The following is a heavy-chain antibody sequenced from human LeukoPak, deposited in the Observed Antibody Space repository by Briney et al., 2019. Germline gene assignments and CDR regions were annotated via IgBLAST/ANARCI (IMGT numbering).Heavy chain of an antibody. Sequence: ASVKVSCKASGYTFTSYDFNWLRQATGQGPEWMGWMNPNSGATGYAQKFQGRITMTRSASINTAYMELTDLRSEDTAVYYCARDYDSSGYYLSAFDIWGQGTMVTVSS. V-gene: IGHV1-8*01. CDR1: GYTFTSYD. J-gene: IGHJ3*02. D-gene: IGHD3-22*01. CDR3: ARDYDSSGYYLSAFDI. CDR2: MNPNSGAT.